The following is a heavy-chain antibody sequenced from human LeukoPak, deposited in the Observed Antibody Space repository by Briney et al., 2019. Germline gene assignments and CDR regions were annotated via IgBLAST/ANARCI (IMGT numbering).Heavy chain of an antibody. CDR1: GDSVSSNSAA. D-gene: IGHD5-18*01. V-gene: IGHV6-1*01. CDR3: ARDQELWPTGGGESFDY. CDR2: TYYRSKWHN. Sequence: SQTLSLTCAISGDSVSSNSAAWNWIRQSPSSGLEWLGRTYYRSKWHNDYAVSVKSRITVNPDTSKNQFSLQLNSVTPDDTAVYYCARDQELWPTGGGESFDYWGQGTLVTVSS. J-gene: IGHJ4*02.